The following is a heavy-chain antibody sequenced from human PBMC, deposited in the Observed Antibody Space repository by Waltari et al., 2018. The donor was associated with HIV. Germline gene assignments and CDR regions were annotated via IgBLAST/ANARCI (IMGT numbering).Heavy chain of an antibody. CDR2: IYYSGST. D-gene: IGHD6-6*01. Sequence: QLQLQESGPGLVKPSETLSLTCTVSGGSISSSSYYWGWIRQPPGKGLEWIGSIYYSGSTYYNPSLKSRVTISVDTSKNQFSLKLSSVTAADTAVYYCARHRMSSSSGHFQHWGQGTLVTVSS. CDR3: ARHRMSSSSGHFQH. V-gene: IGHV4-39*01. CDR1: GGSISSSSYY. J-gene: IGHJ1*01.